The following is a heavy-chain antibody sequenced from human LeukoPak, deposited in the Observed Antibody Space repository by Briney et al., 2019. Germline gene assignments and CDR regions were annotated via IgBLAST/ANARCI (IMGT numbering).Heavy chain of an antibody. CDR1: GFTFNSYG. D-gene: IGHD3-9*01. V-gene: IGHV3-30*02. CDR2: IRFDGSYK. J-gene: IGHJ3*02. Sequence: GGSLRLSCAASGFTFNSYGMHWVRQAPGKGLEWVAFIRFDGSYKYYADSVKGRFTISRDTSKNTLYLQMNSLRAEDTAVYYCARAADYDILSPVAFDIWGQGTMVTVSS. CDR3: ARAADYDILSPVAFDI.